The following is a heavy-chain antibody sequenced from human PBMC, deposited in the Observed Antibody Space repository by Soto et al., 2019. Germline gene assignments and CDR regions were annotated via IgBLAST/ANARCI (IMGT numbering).Heavy chain of an antibody. D-gene: IGHD1-20*01. Sequence: ASVKVSCKASGYTFTSYYMHWVRQAPGQGLEWMGIINPSGGSTSYAQKFQGRVTMTRDTSTSTVYMELSSLRSEDTAVYYCAGDVGISGTIRPPSGAFDIWGQGTMVTVSS. CDR1: GYTFTSYY. CDR3: AGDVGISGTIRPPSGAFDI. J-gene: IGHJ3*02. CDR2: INPSGGST. V-gene: IGHV1-46*01.